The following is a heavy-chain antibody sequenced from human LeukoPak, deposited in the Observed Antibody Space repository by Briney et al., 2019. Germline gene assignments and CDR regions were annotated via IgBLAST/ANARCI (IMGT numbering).Heavy chain of an antibody. CDR2: IYYSGSS. CDR3: ARGSYDAFDI. D-gene: IGHD1-26*01. Sequence: PSETLSLTCTVSGGSISSSSYYWGWIRQPPGKGLERIGSIYYSGSSYYNPSLKSRVTISVDTSKNQFSLKLSSVTAADTAVYYCARGSYDAFDIWGQGTMVTVSS. J-gene: IGHJ3*02. CDR1: GGSISSSSYY. V-gene: IGHV4-39*01.